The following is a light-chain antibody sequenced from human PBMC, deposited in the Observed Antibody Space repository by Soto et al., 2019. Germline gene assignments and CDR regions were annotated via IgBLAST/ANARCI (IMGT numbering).Light chain of an antibody. CDR2: DVS. CDR1: SCDIGGYND. V-gene: IGLV2-14*01. J-gene: IGLJ6*01. Sequence: QSALTQPASVSGSPGQSITISCSGTSCDIGGYNDVSWYQQPPGKAPKLMIYDVSNRPSGVSNRFSGYKSGNTASLTISGLQAEDEAEYYCTSYESSRIGHVFGSGTQLTVL. CDR3: TSYESSRIGHV.